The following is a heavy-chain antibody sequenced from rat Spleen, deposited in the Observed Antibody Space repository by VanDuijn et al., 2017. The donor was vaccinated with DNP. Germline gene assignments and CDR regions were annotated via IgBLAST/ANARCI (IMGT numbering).Heavy chain of an antibody. CDR2: IWNTGGT. CDR3: AREIPFYYSMDA. Sequence: QVQLEESGPGLVQPSQTLSLTCTVAGFSLTSYHVHWVRQPPGKGLEWMGVIWNTGGTRYNSILKSRLSISKDTSKSQVFLKMNSLQTEDTATYYCAREIPFYYSMDAWGQGTSVTVSS. D-gene: IGHD3-8*01. V-gene: IGHV2-41*01. J-gene: IGHJ4*01. CDR1: GFSLTSYH.